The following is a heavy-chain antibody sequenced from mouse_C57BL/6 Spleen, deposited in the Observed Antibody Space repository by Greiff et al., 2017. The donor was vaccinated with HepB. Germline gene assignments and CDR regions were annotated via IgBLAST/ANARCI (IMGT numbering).Heavy chain of an antibody. D-gene: IGHD1-1*01. J-gene: IGHJ3*01. CDR2: IYPGDGDT. Sequence: VQLQESGPELVKPGASVKISCKASGYAFSSSWMNWVKQRPGKGLEWIGRIYPGDGDTNYNGKFKGKATLTADKSSSTAYMQLSSLTSEDSAVYFCASEIYYYGSSRAWFAYWGQGTLVTVSA. CDR1: GYAFSSSW. V-gene: IGHV1-82*01. CDR3: ASEIYYYGSSRAWFAY.